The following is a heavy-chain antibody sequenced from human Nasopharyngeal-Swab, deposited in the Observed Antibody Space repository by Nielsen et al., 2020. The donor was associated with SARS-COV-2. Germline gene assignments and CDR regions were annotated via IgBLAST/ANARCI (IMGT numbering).Heavy chain of an antibody. D-gene: IGHD2-2*01. CDR2: MNPNSGNT. V-gene: IGHV1-8*01. J-gene: IGHJ4*02. CDR1: GYTFTSYD. CDR3: ARVYCSSTSCRGYFDY. Sequence: ASVQVSCRASGYTFTSYDINWVRQATGQGLEWMGWMNPNSGNTGYAQKFQGRVTMTRNTSISTAYMELSSLRSEDTAVYYCARVYCSSTSCRGYFDYWGQGTLVTVSS.